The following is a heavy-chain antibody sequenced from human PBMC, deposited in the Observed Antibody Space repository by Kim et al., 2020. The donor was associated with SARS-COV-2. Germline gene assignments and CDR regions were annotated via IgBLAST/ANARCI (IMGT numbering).Heavy chain of an antibody. J-gene: IGHJ5*02. CDR3: ARGGDTAMVVRGFDP. V-gene: IGHV3-30*01. D-gene: IGHD5-18*01. Sequence: DSVKRRFTISRDNSKNTLYLQMNSLRAEDTAVYYCARGGDTAMVVRGFDPWGQGTLVTVSS.